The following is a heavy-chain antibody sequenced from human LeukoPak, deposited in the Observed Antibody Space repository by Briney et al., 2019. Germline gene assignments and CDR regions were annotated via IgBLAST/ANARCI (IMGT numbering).Heavy chain of an antibody. J-gene: IGHJ4*02. D-gene: IGHD2-21*02. CDR3: ARIYCGGDCHSSHDY. CDR2: IIPILGIV. Sequence: ASVKVSCKASGGTFSSYGISWVRQAPGQGLEWMGRIIPILGIVNYAQKFQGRVTITADKSTSTAYMELSSLRSEDTAVYYCARIYCGGDCHSSHDYWGQGTLVTVSS. CDR1: GGTFSSYG. V-gene: IGHV1-69*04.